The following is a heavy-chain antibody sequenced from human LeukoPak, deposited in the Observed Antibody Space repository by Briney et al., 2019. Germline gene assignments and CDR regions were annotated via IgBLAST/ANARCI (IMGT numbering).Heavy chain of an antibody. V-gene: IGHV3-23*01. J-gene: IGHJ4*02. CDR1: GFTFSSYP. Sequence: GGSLRLSCAASGFTFSSYPMNWVRQAPGKGLEWVSVISGSGDATFYGDSVQGRFTISRDNSRDTLYLQMNSLTAEDTAVYYCGKYLQTTVGANDYWGQGTLVTVSS. D-gene: IGHD1-26*01. CDR2: ISGSGDAT. CDR3: GKYLQTTVGANDY.